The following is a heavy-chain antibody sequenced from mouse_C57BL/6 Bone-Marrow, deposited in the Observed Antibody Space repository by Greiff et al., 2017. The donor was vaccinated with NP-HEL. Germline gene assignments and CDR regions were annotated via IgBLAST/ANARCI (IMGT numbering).Heavy chain of an antibody. CDR3: ARRLRIAWFAY. D-gene: IGHD1-1*01. V-gene: IGHV5-17*01. CDR2: ISSGSSTI. Sequence: EVQLVESGGGLVKPGGSLKLSCAASGFTFSDYGMHWVRQAPEKGLEWVAYISSGSSTIYYADTVKGRFTISRDNAKNTLFLQMTSLRSEDTAMYYCARRLRIAWFAYWGQGTLVTVSA. CDR1: GFTFSDYG. J-gene: IGHJ3*01.